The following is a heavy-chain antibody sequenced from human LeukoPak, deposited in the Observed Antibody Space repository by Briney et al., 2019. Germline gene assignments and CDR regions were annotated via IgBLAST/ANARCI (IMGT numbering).Heavy chain of an antibody. V-gene: IGHV1-2*02. CDR3: ARPWEITMSERSYNWFDS. Sequence: ASVKVSCKASVYTFTAYYINWVGQAPGQGLEWMGRINPNSGGTNYAQKFQGRVTMTRDTSISTAYMELSRLRSDDTAVYFCARPWEITMSERSYNWFDSWGQGTLVTVSS. J-gene: IGHJ5*01. CDR1: VYTFTAYY. D-gene: IGHD1-26*01. CDR2: INPNSGGT.